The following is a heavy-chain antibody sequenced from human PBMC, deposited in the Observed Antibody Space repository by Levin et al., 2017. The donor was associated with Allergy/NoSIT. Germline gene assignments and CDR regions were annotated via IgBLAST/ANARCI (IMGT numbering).Heavy chain of an antibody. CDR1: GASISTGDYY. J-gene: IGHJ4*02. CDR3: ALFTAAFDS. D-gene: IGHD5-18*01. Sequence: TTSETLSLTCTVSGASISTGDYYWNWIRQHPGKGLEWIGYIYYSGSTYYNPSLKSRVTLSLDTSENQFSLRLSSVTAADTAVYYCALFTAAFDSWGQGTLVTVSS. CDR2: IYYSGST. V-gene: IGHV4-31*03.